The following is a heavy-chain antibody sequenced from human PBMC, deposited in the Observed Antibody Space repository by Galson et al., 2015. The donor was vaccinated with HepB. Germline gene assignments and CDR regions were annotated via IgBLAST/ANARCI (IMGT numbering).Heavy chain of an antibody. D-gene: IGHD6-6*01. CDR3: ARIATVRKIATRPFDYYYYMDV. CDR1: GFTFSAYT. J-gene: IGHJ6*03. V-gene: IGHV3-48*01. Sequence: SLRLSCAASGFTFSAYTMNWVRRAPGKGLESIAYISTNGATIYYADSVKGRFTISRDNAKKSLYLQMNSLRAEDTAVYYCARIATVRKIATRPFDYYYYMDVWGKGTTVTVSS. CDR2: ISTNGATI.